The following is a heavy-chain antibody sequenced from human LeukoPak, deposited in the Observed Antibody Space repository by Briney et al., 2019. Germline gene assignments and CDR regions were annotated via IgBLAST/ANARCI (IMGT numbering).Heavy chain of an antibody. CDR2: ISSSGSTI. J-gene: IGHJ4*02. V-gene: IGHV3-11*04. D-gene: IGHD6-19*01. CDR1: GFTFSDYY. Sequence: PGRSLRLSCAASGFTFSDYYMSWIRQAPGKGLGWVSYISSSGSTIYYADSVKGRFTISRDNAKNSLHLQMNSLRAEDTAVYYCARDQTAVAGFDYWGQGTLVTVSS. CDR3: ARDQTAVAGFDY.